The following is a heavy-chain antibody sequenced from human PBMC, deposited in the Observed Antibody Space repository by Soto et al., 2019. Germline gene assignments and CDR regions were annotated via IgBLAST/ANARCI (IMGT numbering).Heavy chain of an antibody. D-gene: IGHD3-10*01. V-gene: IGHV2-5*02. CDR2: IYWDDDK. CDR3: AHMRLLWFGESEALYFDY. CDR1: WFSLSTSGVG. J-gene: IGHJ4*02. Sequence: SGPTLVNPTQTLTLTCTFSWFSLSTSGVGVGWIRQPPGKALEWLALIYWDDDKRYSPSLKSRLTITKDTSKNQVVLTMTNMDPVDTATYYCAHMRLLWFGESEALYFDYWGQGTLVTVSS.